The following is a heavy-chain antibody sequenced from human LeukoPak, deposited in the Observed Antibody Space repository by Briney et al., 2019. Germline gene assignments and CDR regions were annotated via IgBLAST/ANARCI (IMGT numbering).Heavy chain of an antibody. CDR3: AKDVRFVVVTYFDY. CDR1: GFTFSSYG. Sequence: GGSLRLSCAASGFTFSSYGMHWVRQAPGKGLEWVAFIRYDGSNKYYADSVKGRFTISRDNSKNTLYLQMNSLRAEDTAVYYCAKDVRFVVVTYFDYWGQGTLVTVSS. D-gene: IGHD3-3*01. J-gene: IGHJ4*02. V-gene: IGHV3-30*02. CDR2: IRYDGSNK.